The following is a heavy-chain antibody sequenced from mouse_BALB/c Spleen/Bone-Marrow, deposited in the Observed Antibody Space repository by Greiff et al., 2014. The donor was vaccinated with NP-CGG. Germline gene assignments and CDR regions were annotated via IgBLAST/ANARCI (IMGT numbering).Heavy chain of an antibody. Sequence: EVQLVESGGGLGQPGGSLRLSCATSGFTFTDYYMSWVRQPPGKALEWLGFIRNKANGYTTEYSASVKGRFTISRDNSQSILYLQMNTLRAEDSATYYCARDDYQPTDYSRQPNSATVPS. J-gene: IGHJ4*01. CDR3: ARDDYQPTDY. CDR2: IRNKANGYTT. V-gene: IGHV7-3*02. D-gene: IGHD2-4*01. CDR1: GFTFTDYY.